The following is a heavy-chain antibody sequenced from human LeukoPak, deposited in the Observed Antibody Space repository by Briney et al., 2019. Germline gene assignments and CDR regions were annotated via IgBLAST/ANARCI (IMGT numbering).Heavy chain of an antibody. CDR3: TRGKMGAGYNPNYYFDS. J-gene: IGHJ4*02. V-gene: IGHV3-49*04. D-gene: IGHD5-24*01. CDR2: IRSKAYGGTT. CDR1: GVTFGDYA. Sequence: GGSLRLSCTASGVTFGDYAMSWVRQAPGEGRGWGGFIRSKAYGGTTEYAASVKGRFTISRDDSTSLASLQMNSLKTEDTAVYSCTRGKMGAGYNPNYYFDSWGQGTLVTVSS.